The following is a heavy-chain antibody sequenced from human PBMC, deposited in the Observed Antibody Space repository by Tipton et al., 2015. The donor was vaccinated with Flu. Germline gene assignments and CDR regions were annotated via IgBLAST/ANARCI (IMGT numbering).Heavy chain of an antibody. J-gene: IGHJ4*02. CDR3: ARGPEQWLVNPHYFDY. Sequence: TLSLTCSVSGDSMTSSRYYWGWIRQPPGKGLEWIGSIFHSGSTYYNPSLRSRVTISVDTSKNQFSLKLISVTAADTAVYYCARGPEQWLVNPHYFDYWGQGTLVTVSS. D-gene: IGHD6-19*01. CDR2: IFHSGST. CDR1: GDSMTSSRYY. V-gene: IGHV4-39*07.